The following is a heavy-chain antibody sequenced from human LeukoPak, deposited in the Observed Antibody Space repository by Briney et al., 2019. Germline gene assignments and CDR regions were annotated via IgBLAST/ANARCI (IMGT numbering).Heavy chain of an antibody. Sequence: GGSLRLSCTASGFTFGDYALSWVRQAPGKGLEWVSVVSGSDGSTYYADSVKGRFTISRDNSKKMLYLHMNSLRAEDTAVYYCAKGKTPSSYAGLDYWGQGTLVTVSS. CDR2: VSGSDGST. CDR3: AKGKTPSSYAGLDY. CDR1: GFTFGDYA. V-gene: IGHV3-23*01. D-gene: IGHD2-2*01. J-gene: IGHJ4*02.